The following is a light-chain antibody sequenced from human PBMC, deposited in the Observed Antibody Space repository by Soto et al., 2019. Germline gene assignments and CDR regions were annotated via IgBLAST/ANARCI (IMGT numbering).Light chain of an antibody. CDR1: TGAVTSGHY. V-gene: IGLV7-46*01. CDR3: LLSHDGVRWA. CDR2: DAS. J-gene: IGLJ2*01. Sequence: QAVVTQEPSLTVSPGGTVTLTCGSSTGAVTSGHYPYWFQQKPGQAPRTLIYDASNKQSWTPARFSGSLRAGKAALTLSGAQPEDEADYYCLLSHDGVRWAFGGGTKVTVL.